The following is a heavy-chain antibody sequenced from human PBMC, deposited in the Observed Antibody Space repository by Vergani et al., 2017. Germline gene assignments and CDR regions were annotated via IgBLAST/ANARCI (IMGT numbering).Heavy chain of an antibody. CDR3: ARDHQGLTTLDY. CDR2: INPNGDAT. Sequence: QVQLLQSGSELKKPGASVRISCEASGYTFTNYPLIWVRQAPGQGLEFMGWINPNGDATHYAQNFRGRVTLTRDTSSTTAYMDLASLTSDDTAIYYCARDHQGLTTLDYWGQGSLVTVSS. J-gene: IGHJ4*02. D-gene: IGHD2-15*01. CDR1: GYTFTNYP. V-gene: IGHV1-2*02.